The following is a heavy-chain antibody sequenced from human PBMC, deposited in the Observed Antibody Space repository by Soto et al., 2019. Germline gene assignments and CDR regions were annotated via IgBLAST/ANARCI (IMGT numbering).Heavy chain of an antibody. CDR2: ISGSGAST. D-gene: IGHD6-13*01. Sequence: EVQLLESGGGLAQPGGSLRLSCAASGFTFSSYAMSWVRQAPGKGLEWVSAISGSGASTFYADSVKGRFTISRDNSKNTLFLLMSSMRAEDTAVYHCAKGASGYASTWYPYWGQGTLVTVSS. V-gene: IGHV3-23*01. J-gene: IGHJ4*02. CDR1: GFTFSSYA. CDR3: AKGASGYASTWYPY.